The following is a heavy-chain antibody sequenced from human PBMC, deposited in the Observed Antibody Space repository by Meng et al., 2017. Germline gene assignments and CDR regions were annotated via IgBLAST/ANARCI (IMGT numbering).Heavy chain of an antibody. CDR2: ISAYNGNT. CDR3: ARAGIAVAGPDY. D-gene: IGHD6-19*01. Sequence: HVLRVMLGPTVNKPWAYIESSGNVSGYTCTSNGIRWVRQAPGQGLDWMGWISAYNGNTNYAQKLQGRVTMTTDTSTSTAYMELRSLRSDDTAVYYCARAGIAVAGPDYWGQGTLVTVSS. CDR1: GYTCTSNG. J-gene: IGHJ4*02. V-gene: IGHV1-18*01.